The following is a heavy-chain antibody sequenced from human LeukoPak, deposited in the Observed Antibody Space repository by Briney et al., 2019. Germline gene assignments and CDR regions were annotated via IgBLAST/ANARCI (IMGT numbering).Heavy chain of an antibody. J-gene: IGHJ4*02. CDR3: ARAHFSAYTGSE. Sequence: SVKVSCKASGDTFSNYAIYWVRQAPGQGLEWVGGILPIIGAAKNGQKLQGRVTFTADESTSTVYMELSSLRSEDTAIYYCARAHFSAYTGSEWGQGTLVTVSS. CDR2: ILPIIGAA. CDR1: GDTFSNYA. D-gene: IGHD3-16*01. V-gene: IGHV1-69*13.